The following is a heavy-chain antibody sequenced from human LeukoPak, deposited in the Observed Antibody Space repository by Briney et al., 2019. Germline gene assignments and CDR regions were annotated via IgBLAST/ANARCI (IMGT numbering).Heavy chain of an antibody. D-gene: IGHD6-19*01. CDR1: GFTFSSYG. V-gene: IGHV3-33*01. J-gene: IGHJ6*02. CDR3: ARDRQWLVYGMDV. Sequence: GGSLRLSCAASGFTFSSYGMHWVRQAPGKGLEGVAVIWYDGSNKYYADSVKGRFTISRDNSKNTLYLQMNSLSAEDTAVYYCARDRQWLVYGMDVWGQGTAVTVSS. CDR2: IWYDGSNK.